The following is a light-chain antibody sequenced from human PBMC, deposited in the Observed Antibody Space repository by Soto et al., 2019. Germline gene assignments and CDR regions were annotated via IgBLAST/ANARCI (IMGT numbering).Light chain of an antibody. V-gene: IGLV1-40*01. CDR1: SSNIGAGYD. J-gene: IGLJ2*01. CDR3: QSYDSSLSGVV. CDR2: GNS. Sequence: QSVLTQPPSVSGAPGQRVTISCTGSSSNIGAGYDVHWYQQLPGTAPKLLIYGNSNRPSGVPVRFSGSKSGTSASLAITGLQAEDEADYYCQSYDSSLSGVVFVGGTKLTVL.